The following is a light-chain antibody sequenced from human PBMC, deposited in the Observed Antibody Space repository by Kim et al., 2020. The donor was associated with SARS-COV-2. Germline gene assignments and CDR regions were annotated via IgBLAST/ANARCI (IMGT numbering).Light chain of an antibody. Sequence: EIVLTQSPATLSLSPGERATLSCRASQSVSGSYFVWYQQKPGQAPRLLIYGASSRATGTPDRFTGSGSGTDFALTISRLEPEDFAVYYCQQYSRAPDTFGQGTRLEIK. V-gene: IGKV3-20*01. CDR2: GAS. CDR1: QSVSGSY. CDR3: QQYSRAPDT. J-gene: IGKJ5*01.